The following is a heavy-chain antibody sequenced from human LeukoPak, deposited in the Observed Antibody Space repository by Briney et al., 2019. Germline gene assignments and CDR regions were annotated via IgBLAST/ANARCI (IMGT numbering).Heavy chain of an antibody. Sequence: ASVKVSCKASGYTFTGYYMHWVRQAPGQGLEWMGWINPNSGGTNYAQKFQGWVTMTRDTSISTAYMELRSLRSDDTAVYYCARKEGSSWYEVYWGQGTLVTVSS. J-gene: IGHJ4*02. V-gene: IGHV1-2*04. CDR1: GYTFTGYY. D-gene: IGHD6-13*01. CDR3: ARKEGSSWYEVY. CDR2: INPNSGGT.